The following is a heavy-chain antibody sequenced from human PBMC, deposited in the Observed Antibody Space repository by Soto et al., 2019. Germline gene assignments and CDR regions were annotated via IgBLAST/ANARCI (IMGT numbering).Heavy chain of an antibody. CDR1: GFTFSSYG. J-gene: IGHJ4*02. D-gene: IGHD3-3*01. V-gene: IGHV3-30*18. Sequence: GGSLRLSCAASGFTFSSYGMHWVRQAPGKGLEWVAVISYDGSNKYYADSVKGRFTISRDNSKNTLYLQMNSLRAEDTAVYYCAKDSVFGVVITHFDYWGQGTLVTVSS. CDR2: ISYDGSNK. CDR3: AKDSVFGVVITHFDY.